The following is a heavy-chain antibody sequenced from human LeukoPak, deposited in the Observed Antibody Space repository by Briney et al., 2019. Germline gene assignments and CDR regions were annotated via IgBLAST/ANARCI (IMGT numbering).Heavy chain of an antibody. CDR3: ARDVGPPRPRITGTPRRFDP. Sequence: PSETLSLTCTVPGGSIRSSSYYWGWIRQPPGKGLEWIGSIYYSGSTYYNPSLKSRVTISVDTSKNQFSLKLSSVTAADTAVYYCARDVGPPRPRITGTPRRFDPWGQGTLVTVSS. D-gene: IGHD1-20*01. CDR2: IYYSGST. V-gene: IGHV4-39*07. J-gene: IGHJ5*02. CDR1: GGSIRSSSYY.